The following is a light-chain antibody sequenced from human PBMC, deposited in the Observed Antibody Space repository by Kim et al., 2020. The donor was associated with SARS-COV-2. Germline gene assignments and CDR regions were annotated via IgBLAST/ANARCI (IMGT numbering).Light chain of an antibody. J-gene: IGLJ1*01. V-gene: IGLV1-40*01. Sequence: VTISCTGSSASIGAGYDVHWYQQLPGTAPKLLIYGNTNRPSGVPDRFSGSKSGTSASLAITGLQAEDEADYYCQSFDSSLSGYVFGTGTKVTVL. CDR1: SASIGAGYD. CDR3: QSFDSSLSGYV. CDR2: GNT.